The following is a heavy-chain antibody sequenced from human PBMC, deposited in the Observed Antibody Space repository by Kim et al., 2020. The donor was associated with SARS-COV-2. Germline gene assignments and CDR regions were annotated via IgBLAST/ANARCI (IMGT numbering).Heavy chain of an antibody. J-gene: IGHJ4*02. CDR3: ARYYWGDSCYFFDS. Sequence: TPSLKIRFAISADTSKNQFSLKLSSVTAADTAVYYCARYYWGDSCYFFDSWGQGTLVTVSS. V-gene: IGHV4-59*01. D-gene: IGHD2-21*01.